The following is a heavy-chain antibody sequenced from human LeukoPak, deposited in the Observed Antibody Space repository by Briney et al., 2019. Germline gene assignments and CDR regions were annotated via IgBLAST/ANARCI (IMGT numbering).Heavy chain of an antibody. V-gene: IGHV3-48*03. Sequence: GGSLRLSRATSGFTFSNYEMSWVRQTPGKGLEWVSYISSSGSSTYYADSVKGRFTISRDNAKNSLYLQMSSLRAEDTAVYYCARTMAFWGQGTLVAVSS. CDR2: ISSSGSST. CDR3: ARTMAF. D-gene: IGHD5-24*01. J-gene: IGHJ4*02. CDR1: GFTFSNYE.